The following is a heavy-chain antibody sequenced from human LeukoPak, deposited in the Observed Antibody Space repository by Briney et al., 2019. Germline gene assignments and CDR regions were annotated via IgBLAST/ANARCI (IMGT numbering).Heavy chain of an antibody. CDR2: IYYSGST. CDR1: GGSISGYY. V-gene: IGHV4-59*08. CDR3: ARQDDY. J-gene: IGHJ4*02. Sequence: SETLSLTCTVSGGSISGYYWSWIRQPPGKGLEWIGYIYYSGSTNYNPSLKSRVTISVDTSKNQFSLKLSSVTAADTAVYYCARQDDYWGQGTLVTVSS.